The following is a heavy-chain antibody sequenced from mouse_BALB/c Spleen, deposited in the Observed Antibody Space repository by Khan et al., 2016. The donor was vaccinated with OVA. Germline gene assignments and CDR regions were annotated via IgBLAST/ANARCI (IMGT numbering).Heavy chain of an antibody. V-gene: IGHV1S56*01. CDR1: GYTFTSFY. J-gene: IGHJ4*01. CDR3: ATHLYYAMDY. Sequence: QIQLAQSGPELVKPGASVRISCKASGYTFTSFYIHWVKQRPGQGLEWIGWLYPGNVNTKYNEKFKGKATLTADKSSSTAYMQLSSLTSEDSAVYFCATHLYYAMDYWGQGTSVTVSS. CDR2: LYPGNVNT.